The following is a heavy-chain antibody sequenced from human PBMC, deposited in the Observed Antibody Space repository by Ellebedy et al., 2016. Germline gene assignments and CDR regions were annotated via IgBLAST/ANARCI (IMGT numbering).Heavy chain of an antibody. V-gene: IGHV3-48*04. Sequence: GESLKISXAASGFTFSRYAMSWVRQAPGKGLEWVAFISADGDTIYYAKSVKGRFTISRDDADSSLSLQMNSLRGDDTAVYYCVAALDYWGQGTLVTVS. CDR2: ISADGDTI. CDR1: GFTFSRYA. J-gene: IGHJ4*02. D-gene: IGHD6-25*01. CDR3: VAALDY.